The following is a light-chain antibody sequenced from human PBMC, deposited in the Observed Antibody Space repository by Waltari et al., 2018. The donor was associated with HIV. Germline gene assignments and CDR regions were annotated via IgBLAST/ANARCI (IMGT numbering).Light chain of an antibody. CDR1: QSVSSN. CDR2: GAS. V-gene: IGKV3-15*01. Sequence: LSCRASQSVSSNLAWYQQKPGQAPRLLIYGASTRATGIPARFSGSGSGTEFTLTISSLQSEDFAVYYCQQYNNWPPVTFGQGTKVEIK. J-gene: IGKJ1*01. CDR3: QQYNNWPPVT.